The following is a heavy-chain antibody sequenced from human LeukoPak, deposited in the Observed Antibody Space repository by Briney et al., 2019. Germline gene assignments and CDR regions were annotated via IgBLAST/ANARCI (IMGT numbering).Heavy chain of an antibody. CDR1: GYSFTSYW. V-gene: IGHV5-51*01. J-gene: IGHJ4*02. CDR2: IYPGDSDT. Sequence: GESLKISCKGSGYSFTSYWIGWGRQMPGKGLEWMGSIYPGDSDTRYSPSFQGQVTISADKSISTAYLQWSSLKASDTAMYYCARLTGTTIAYYFDYSGQGTLVTVSS. CDR3: ARLTGTTIAYYFDY. D-gene: IGHD1-20*01.